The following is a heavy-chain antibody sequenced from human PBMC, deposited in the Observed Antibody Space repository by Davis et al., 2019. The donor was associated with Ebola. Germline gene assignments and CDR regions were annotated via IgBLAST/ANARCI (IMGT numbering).Heavy chain of an antibody. J-gene: IGHJ6*04. V-gene: IGHV6-1*01. CDR3: VRGWLRGGFDV. Sequence: HSQTLSLTCGISGDRVSFNSAGWNWIRQSPSRGLEWLGRTYYKSKWLNDYAVSMKSRIIINLDTSKNHFSLQLSSVTPEDTAVYYCVRGWLRGGFDVWGKGTTVIVSS. CDR2: TYYKSKWLN. D-gene: IGHD6-19*01. CDR1: GDRVSFNSAG.